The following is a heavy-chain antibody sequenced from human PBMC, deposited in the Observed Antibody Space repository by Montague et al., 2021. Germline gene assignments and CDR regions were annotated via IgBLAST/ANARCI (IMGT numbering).Heavy chain of an antibody. CDR3: ARDRGGYFDY. J-gene: IGHJ4*02. Sequence: TLSLTCTVSGGSINSGGYYWTWIRQHPGKGLEWIGYIYYSGNTYYNPSLKSRVTISVDTSKNQFSLKLSSVTAADTAVYYCARDRGGYFDYWGQGTLVTVSS. D-gene: IGHD3-10*01. CDR2: IYYSGNT. CDR1: GGSINSGGYY. V-gene: IGHV4-31*03.